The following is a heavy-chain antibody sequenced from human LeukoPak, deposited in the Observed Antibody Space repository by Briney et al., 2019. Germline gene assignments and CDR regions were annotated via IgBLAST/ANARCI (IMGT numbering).Heavy chain of an antibody. CDR2: IYSGGST. V-gene: IGHV3-66*01. J-gene: IGHJ4*02. D-gene: IGHD6-19*01. CDR3: AREYSSGWYLGY. Sequence: GGSLRLSCAASGFTVSDNYMTWVRQAPGKGLEWVSVIYSGGSTYYADSVKGRFTISRDNSKNTLYLQMNSLRAEDTAVYYCAREYSSGWYLGYWGQGTLVTVSS. CDR1: GFTVSDNY.